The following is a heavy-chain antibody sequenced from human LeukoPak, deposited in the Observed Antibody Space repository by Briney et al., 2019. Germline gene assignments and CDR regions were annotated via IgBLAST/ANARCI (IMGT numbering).Heavy chain of an antibody. CDR1: GYTFSSYA. Sequence: GGSLRLSCAASGYTFSSYAMNWVRQAPGKGLEWVAVISYDGSNKYYADSVKGRFTISGDNSKNTLYLQMNSLRPEDTAVYYCARDRVGIQVPAANTNWFDPWGQGTLVTVSS. J-gene: IGHJ5*02. V-gene: IGHV3-30-3*01. CDR2: ISYDGSNK. CDR3: ARDRVGIQVPAANTNWFDP. D-gene: IGHD2-2*01.